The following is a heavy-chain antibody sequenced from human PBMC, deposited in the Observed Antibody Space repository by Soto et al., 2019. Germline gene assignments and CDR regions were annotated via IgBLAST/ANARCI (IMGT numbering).Heavy chain of an antibody. V-gene: IGHV1-69*05. CDR2: IIPIFGST. Sequence: SVKVSCKASGGTFSSYAISWVRQAPGQGLEWMGGIIPIFGSTSYAQKFQGRVTMTRDTSTSTVYMELSSLRSEDTAVYYCARGITGTTGTDPWGQGTLVTVSS. D-gene: IGHD1-20*01. J-gene: IGHJ5*02. CDR3: ARGITGTTGTDP. CDR1: GGTFSSYA.